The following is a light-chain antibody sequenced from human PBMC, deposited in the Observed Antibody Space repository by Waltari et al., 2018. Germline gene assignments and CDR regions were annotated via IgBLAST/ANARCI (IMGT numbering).Light chain of an antibody. Sequence: QLVLTQSPSASASLGASVKFTCTLSSGHTNYAVAWHQQRPGKGPPFLRKINSDGSHTKGGGIPGRFSGSSSGAERFLTISSLQSEDGADYYCQAWGTGIVFGGGTKLTVL. CDR2: INSDGSH. V-gene: IGLV4-69*01. CDR1: SGHTNYA. J-gene: IGLJ3*02. CDR3: QAWGTGIV.